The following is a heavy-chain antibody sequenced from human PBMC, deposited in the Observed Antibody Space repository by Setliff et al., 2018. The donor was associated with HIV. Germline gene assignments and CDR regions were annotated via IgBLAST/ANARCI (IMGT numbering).Heavy chain of an antibody. D-gene: IGHD3-10*01. CDR2: ISSRGSVI. CDR1: GFTFGDYY. J-gene: IGHJ5*02. Sequence: GGSLRLSCAASGFTFGDYYMTWIRQAPKKGLECVAYISSRGSVIQYADSVKGRFTISRDNAKNSLSLQMNNLRDEETAVYFCARGDVVQFRGALDPWGQGALVTVPQ. V-gene: IGHV3-11*04. CDR3: ARGDVVQFRGALDP.